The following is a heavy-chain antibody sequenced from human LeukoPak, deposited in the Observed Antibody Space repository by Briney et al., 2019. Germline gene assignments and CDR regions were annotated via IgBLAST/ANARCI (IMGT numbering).Heavy chain of an antibody. CDR1: GYTFTSYY. V-gene: IGHV1-2*06. D-gene: IGHD3-10*01. Sequence: GASVKVSCKASGYTFTSYYMHWVRQAPGQGLEWMGRINPNSGGTNYAQKFQGRVTMTRDTSISTAYMELSRLRSDDTAVYYCARFWLRGESSFDAFDIWGQGTMVTVSS. CDR3: ARFWLRGESSFDAFDI. CDR2: INPNSGGT. J-gene: IGHJ3*02.